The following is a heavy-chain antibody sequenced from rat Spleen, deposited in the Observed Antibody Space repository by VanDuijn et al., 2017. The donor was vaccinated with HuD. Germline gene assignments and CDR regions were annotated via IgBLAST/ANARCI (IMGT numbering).Heavy chain of an antibody. J-gene: IGHJ4*01. Sequence: EVQLVETGGGLVQPGRSLKLSCVASGFTFSSYWMYWIRQAPGKGLEWISSINTDGGITYYPDSVKGRFTISRDNAKSTLYLQMDSLRSEDTATYYCARLEGIYVMDAWGQGASVTVSS. CDR1: GFTFSSYW. D-gene: IGHD1-11*01. CDR3: ARLEGIYVMDA. V-gene: IGHV5-58*01. CDR2: INTDGGIT.